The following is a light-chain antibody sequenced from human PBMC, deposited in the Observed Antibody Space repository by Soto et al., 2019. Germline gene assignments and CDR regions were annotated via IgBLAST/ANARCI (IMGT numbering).Light chain of an antibody. V-gene: IGLV2-14*01. CDR2: DVS. CDR3: SSYTGSTTVL. CDR1: SSDVNFYNF. Sequence: QSALTQPASVSGSPGRSITISCTRTSSDVNFYNFVSWYQQHPGKAPKLMIYDVSNRPSGVSDRFSGSKSGDTASLTISGLQAEDEAEYYCSSYTGSTTVLFGGGTKLTVL. J-gene: IGLJ2*01.